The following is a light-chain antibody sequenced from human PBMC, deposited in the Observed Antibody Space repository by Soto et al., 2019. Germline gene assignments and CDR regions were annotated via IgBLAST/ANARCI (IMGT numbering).Light chain of an antibody. Sequence: QSARNQPASVTGSPGQSSTISCTGTSSDGGGYNYGSWYQQHPGKAPKLMIYDVSNRPSGVSNRFSGSKSGNTASLTISGLQAEDEADYYCSSYTSSSTYVFGTGPKVTVL. CDR3: SSYTSSSTYV. J-gene: IGLJ1*01. CDR1: SSDGGGYNY. V-gene: IGLV2-14*01. CDR2: DVS.